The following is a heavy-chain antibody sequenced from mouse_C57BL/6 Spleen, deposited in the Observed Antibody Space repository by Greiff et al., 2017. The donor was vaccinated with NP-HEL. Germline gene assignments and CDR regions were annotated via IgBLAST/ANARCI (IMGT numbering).Heavy chain of an antibody. CDR2: INPNNGGT. CDR1: GYTFTDYN. V-gene: IGHV1-18*01. CDR3: ARRGIGTWFAY. Sequence: EVKLMESGPELVKPGASVKIPCKASGYTFTDYNMDWVKQSHGKSLEWIGDINPNNGGTIYNQKFKGKATLTVDKSSSTAYMELRSLTSEDTAVYYCARRGIGTWFAYWGQGTLVTVSA. D-gene: IGHD2-14*01. J-gene: IGHJ3*01.